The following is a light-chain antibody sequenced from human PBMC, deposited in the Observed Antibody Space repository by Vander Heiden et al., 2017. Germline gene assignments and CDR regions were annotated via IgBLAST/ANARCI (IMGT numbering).Light chain of an antibody. CDR3: QQYYSTPLT. J-gene: IGKJ4*01. CDR2: WAS. CDR1: QIVLYSSNNKNY. Sequence: IVLTQSPDSLAVSLGERATINCKSSQIVLYSSNNKNYLAWYQQKPGQPPKLLIYWASTRESGVPDRFSGSGSGTDFTLTISSLQAEDVAVYYCQQYYSTPLTFGGGTKVEIK. V-gene: IGKV4-1*01.